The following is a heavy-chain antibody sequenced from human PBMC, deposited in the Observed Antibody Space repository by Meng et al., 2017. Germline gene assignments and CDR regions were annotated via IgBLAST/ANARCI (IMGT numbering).Heavy chain of an antibody. D-gene: IGHD3-10*01. CDR3: ARDYGSGRIILHFDY. CDR1: GYTFTGYY. CDR2: INPNSGGT. Sequence: QGQLVQTGAEVKKPGASVKVSCKASGYTFTGYYMHWVRQAPGQGLEWMGRINPNSGGTNYAQKFQGRVTMTRDTSISTAYMELSRLRSDDTAVYYCARDYGSGRIILHFDYWGQGTLVTVSS. V-gene: IGHV1-2*06. J-gene: IGHJ4*02.